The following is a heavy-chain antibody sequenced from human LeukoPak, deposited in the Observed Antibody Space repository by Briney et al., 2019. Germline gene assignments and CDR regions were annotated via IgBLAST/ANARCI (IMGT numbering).Heavy chain of an antibody. Sequence: PSETLSLTCTVSGGSLSSYYWSWIRQPPGKGLEWIGYIYYSESTNYNPSLKSRVTISVDTSKNQFSLKLSSVTAADTAVYYCARDRDSSGWYPGSFDYWGQGTLVTVSS. V-gene: IGHV4-59*01. CDR3: ARDRDSSGWYPGSFDY. D-gene: IGHD6-19*01. CDR2: IYYSEST. CDR1: GGSLSSYY. J-gene: IGHJ4*02.